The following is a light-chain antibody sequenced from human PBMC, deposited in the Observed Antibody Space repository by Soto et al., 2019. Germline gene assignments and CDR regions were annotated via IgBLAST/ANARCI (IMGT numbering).Light chain of an antibody. Sequence: EILLTQSPATLSLSPGDGAILSCRASQSVSSYLAWYHQKPGQAPRLLIDAATIRATGIPARFGGSGSGTDFTLTISSLQAEDFAVYYCQQYNKWPLTFGGGTKVDIK. CDR3: QQYNKWPLT. J-gene: IGKJ4*01. CDR1: QSVSSY. CDR2: AAT. V-gene: IGKV3-11*01.